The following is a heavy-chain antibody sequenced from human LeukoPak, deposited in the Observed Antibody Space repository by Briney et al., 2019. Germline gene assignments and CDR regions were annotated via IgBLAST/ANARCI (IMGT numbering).Heavy chain of an antibody. CDR2: INPNSGGT. Sequence: ASVKVSCKASGYTFTGYYMHWVRQAPGQGLEWMRWINPNSGGTNYAQKFQGRVTMTRDTSISTAYMELSRLRSDDTAVYYCARPSGSGSYDWFDPWGQGTLVTVSS. CDR1: GYTFTGYY. J-gene: IGHJ5*02. D-gene: IGHD3-10*01. V-gene: IGHV1-2*02. CDR3: ARPSGSGSYDWFDP.